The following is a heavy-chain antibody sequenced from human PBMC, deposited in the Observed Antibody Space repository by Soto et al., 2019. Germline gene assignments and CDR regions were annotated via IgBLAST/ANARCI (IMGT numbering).Heavy chain of an antibody. Sequence: SETLSLTCTVSGGSFKSGSYSWSWIRQPPGKGLEWIGYVYHTGRTSYNPSPKSRVSISMDTSKNQFSLNLDSVTAADTAVYFCARDFAYFDSWGQGTLVTVSS. J-gene: IGHJ4*02. D-gene: IGHD3-3*01. CDR2: VYHTGRT. V-gene: IGHV4-61*01. CDR1: GGSFKSGSYS. CDR3: ARDFAYFDS.